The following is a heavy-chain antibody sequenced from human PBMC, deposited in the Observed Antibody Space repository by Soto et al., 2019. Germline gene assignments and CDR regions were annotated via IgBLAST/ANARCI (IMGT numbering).Heavy chain of an antibody. CDR1: GYTFTSYW. Sequence: GESLKISCKGSGYTFTSYWISWVRQMPGKGLEWMGRIDPSDSYTNYSPSFQGHVTISADKSISTAYLQWSSLKASDTAMYYCAYSYGEYYYYGMDDWGQGTTVTVCS. V-gene: IGHV5-10-1*01. CDR2: IDPSDSYT. D-gene: IGHD5-18*01. CDR3: AYSYGEYYYYGMDD. J-gene: IGHJ6*02.